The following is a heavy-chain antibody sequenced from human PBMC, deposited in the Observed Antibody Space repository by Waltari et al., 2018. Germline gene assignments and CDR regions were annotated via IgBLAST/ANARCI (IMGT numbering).Heavy chain of an antibody. Sequence: EVQLVESGGGLVQPGGSLRLSCAASGFTFSSYGMSWVRQAPGKGLEWVANIKQDGSEKYYVDSVKGRFTISRDDAKNTVYLQMNSLGDEDTAVYYCARGLVTAVGYGDFWGQGTLVTVSS. CDR3: ARGLVTAVGYGDF. CDR1: GFTFSSYG. CDR2: IKQDGSEK. D-gene: IGHD6-13*01. J-gene: IGHJ4*02. V-gene: IGHV3-7*01.